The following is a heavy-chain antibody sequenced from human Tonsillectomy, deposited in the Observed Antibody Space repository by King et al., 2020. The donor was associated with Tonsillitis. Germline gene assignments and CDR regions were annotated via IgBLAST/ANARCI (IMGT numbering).Heavy chain of an antibody. Sequence: QLVQSGAEVKKPGSSVKVSCKASGGTFSNYAISWVRQAPGQGLEWMGGIIPIFGIANYAKKFQGRVTITADESKSTAYMELSSLRSEDTAVYYCSSPDYYDSSGYYYAFDYWGQGTLVTVSS. CDR3: SSPDYYDSSGYYYAFDY. J-gene: IGHJ4*02. V-gene: IGHV1-69*01. CDR1: GGTFSNYA. D-gene: IGHD3-22*01. CDR2: IIPIFGIA.